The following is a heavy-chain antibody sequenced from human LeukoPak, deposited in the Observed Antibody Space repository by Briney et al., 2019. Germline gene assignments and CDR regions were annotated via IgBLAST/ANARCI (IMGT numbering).Heavy chain of an antibody. CDR3: AKDYYDPYYFDY. CDR1: GFTFSSYD. D-gene: IGHD3-3*01. V-gene: IGHV3-23*01. CDR2: ISGGGFTT. Sequence: GGSLRLSCAASGFTFSSYDMSWVRQAPGKGLEWVSGISGGGFTTYYADSVKGRFTISRDNSKNTLYLQMNSLRAEDTAIYYCAKDYYDPYYFDYWGQGTLVTVSS. J-gene: IGHJ4*02.